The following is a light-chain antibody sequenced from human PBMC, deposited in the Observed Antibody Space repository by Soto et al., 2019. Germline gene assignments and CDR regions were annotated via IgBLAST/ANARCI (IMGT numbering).Light chain of an antibody. J-gene: IGKJ4*01. V-gene: IGKV1-9*01. CDR3: QQLNSYPLT. CDR1: QGISSY. Sequence: IPLTQSPSSLSASVGDRVTITCRASQGISSYLAWYQQKPGKAPKLLIYAESTLHSGGPSRFSGSGSGTDFTLTISSLQREDFATDFCQQLNSYPLTFGGGTKVEIK. CDR2: AES.